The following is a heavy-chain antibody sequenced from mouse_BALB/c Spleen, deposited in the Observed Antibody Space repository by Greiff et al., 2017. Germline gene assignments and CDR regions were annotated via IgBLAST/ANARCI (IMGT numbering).Heavy chain of an antibody. CDR3: ARDRYDLYYAMDY. J-gene: IGHJ4*01. D-gene: IGHD2-14*01. CDR1: GFSLTGYG. V-gene: IGHV2-6-7*01. Sequence: VQGVESGPGLVAPSQSLSITCTVSGFSLTGYGVNWVRQPPGKGLEWLGMIWGDGSTDYNSALKSRLSISKDNSKSQVFLKMNSLQTDDTARYYCARDRYDLYYAMDYWGQGTSVTVSS. CDR2: IWGDGST.